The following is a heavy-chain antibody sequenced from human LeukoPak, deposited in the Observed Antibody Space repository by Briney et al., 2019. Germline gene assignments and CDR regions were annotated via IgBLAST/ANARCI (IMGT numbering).Heavy chain of an antibody. V-gene: IGHV1-2*02. CDR2: INPNSGGT. Sequence: GASVTVSCKASGYTFTGYYMHWVRQAPGQGLEWMGWINPNSGGTNYAQKFQGRVTMTRDTSISTAYMELSRLRSDDTAVYYCAREVVSRRYCSSTSCPRNWFDPWGQGTLVTVSS. CDR1: GYTFTGYY. J-gene: IGHJ5*02. D-gene: IGHD2-2*01. CDR3: AREVVSRRYCSSTSCPRNWFDP.